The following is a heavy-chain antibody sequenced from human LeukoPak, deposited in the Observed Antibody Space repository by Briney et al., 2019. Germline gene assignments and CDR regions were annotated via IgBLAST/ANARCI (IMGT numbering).Heavy chain of an antibody. J-gene: IGHJ4*02. CDR1: GYTLTELS. CDR3: ATVGGRWYDIDY. V-gene: IGHV1-24*01. CDR2: FDPEDGET. Sequence: ASVKVSCKVSGYTLTELSMHWVRQAPGKGLEWMGGFDPEDGETIYAQEFQGRVTMTEDTSTDTAYMELSSLRSEDTAVYYCATVGGRWYDIDYWGQGTLVTVSS. D-gene: IGHD6-13*01.